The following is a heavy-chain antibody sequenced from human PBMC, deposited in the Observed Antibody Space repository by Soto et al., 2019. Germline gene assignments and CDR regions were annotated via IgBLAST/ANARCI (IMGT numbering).Heavy chain of an antibody. CDR3: ATGRDGYNYHYYGMDV. CDR1: GYSFTSYW. V-gene: IGHV5-51*01. J-gene: IGHJ6*02. CDR2: VYPGDSDT. Sequence: CKGSGYSFTSYWIGWVRQMPGKGLEWMGIVYPGDSDTRYSPSFQGQVTISADKSISTAYLQWSSLKASDTAMYYCATGRDGYNYHYYGMDVWGQGTTVTVSS. D-gene: IGHD5-12*01.